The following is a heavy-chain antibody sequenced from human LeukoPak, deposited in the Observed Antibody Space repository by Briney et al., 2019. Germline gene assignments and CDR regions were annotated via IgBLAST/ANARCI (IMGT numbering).Heavy chain of an antibody. Sequence: SETLSLTCTVSGGSISSGGYYWSWIRQPPGKGPEWIGYIYHSGSTYYNPSLKSRVTISVDRSKNQFSLKLSSVTAADTAVYYCARAPIPRLGARFDPWGQGTLVTVSS. CDR2: IYHSGST. CDR1: GGSISSGGYY. J-gene: IGHJ5*02. V-gene: IGHV4-30-2*01. D-gene: IGHD2-21*01. CDR3: ARAPIPRLGARFDP.